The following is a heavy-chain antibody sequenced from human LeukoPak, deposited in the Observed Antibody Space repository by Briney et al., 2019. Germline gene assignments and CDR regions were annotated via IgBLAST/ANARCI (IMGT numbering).Heavy chain of an antibody. Sequence: SETLSLTCAVSGGSISSNSYYWGWIRQPPGKGLEWIGSIYYSGSTYYNPSLKSRVTISVDTSKNQFSLKLSSVTAADTAVYYCARDRNWNYVDYFDYWGQGTLVTVSS. V-gene: IGHV4-39*07. CDR1: GGSISSNSYY. CDR2: IYYSGST. J-gene: IGHJ4*02. D-gene: IGHD1-7*01. CDR3: ARDRNWNYVDYFDY.